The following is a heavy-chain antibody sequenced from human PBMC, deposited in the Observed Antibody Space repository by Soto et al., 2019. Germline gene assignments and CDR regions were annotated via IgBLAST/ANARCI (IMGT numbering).Heavy chain of an antibody. V-gene: IGHV4-39*01. CDR3: ARLEGLATISYYFDF. Sequence: QLQLQESGPGLVKPSETLSLTCSVSGDSINSDKYYWGWIRQPPGKGLEWIGSIYYRGNTYYNPSLQTRVTIALDKSKSQFSLKLNSVPAADSAMYFCARLEGLATISYYFDFWGQGALVTVSS. CDR2: IYYRGNT. D-gene: IGHD3-9*01. J-gene: IGHJ4*02. CDR1: GDSINSDKYY.